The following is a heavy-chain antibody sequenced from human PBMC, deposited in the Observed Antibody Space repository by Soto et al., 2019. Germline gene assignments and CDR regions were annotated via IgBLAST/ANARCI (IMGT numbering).Heavy chain of an antibody. D-gene: IGHD3-22*01. J-gene: IGHJ4*02. V-gene: IGHV4-31*03. Sequence: LSLTCTVSGGSISSGGYYWSCIRQHPGKGLEWIGYIYYSGSTYYNPSLKSRVTISVDTSKNQYSLKLSSMTAADTAVYYCARGHRRDSYDSSCTYDYWGQGTLVTV. CDR1: GGSISSGGYY. CDR2: IYYSGST. CDR3: ARGHRRDSYDSSCTYDY.